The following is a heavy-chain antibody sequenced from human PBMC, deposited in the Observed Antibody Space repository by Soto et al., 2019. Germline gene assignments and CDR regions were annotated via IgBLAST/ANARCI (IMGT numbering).Heavy chain of an antibody. CDR2: SYYRSKWYN. CDR1: GDSVSSNSAA. CDR3: ARVYSRGWDLYYYGMDV. J-gene: IGHJ6*02. V-gene: IGHV6-1*01. Sequence: SQTLSLTCAISGDSVSSNSAAWNWIRQSPSRGLEWLGRSYYRSKWYNDYAVSVKSRITINPDTSKNQFSLQLNSVTPEGTAVYYCARVYSRGWDLYYYGMDVWGQWTTVSVS. D-gene: IGHD6-19*01.